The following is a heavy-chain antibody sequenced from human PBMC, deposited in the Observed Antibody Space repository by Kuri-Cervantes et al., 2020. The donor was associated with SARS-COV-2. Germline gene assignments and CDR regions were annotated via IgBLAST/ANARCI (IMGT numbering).Heavy chain of an antibody. Sequence: GGSLRLSCAASGFTFSSYGMHWVRQAPGKGLEWVAVIWYDGSNKYYAESVKGRFTISRDDSKNTLYLQMHSLRAEDTAVYYCARGYVNCSGGSCYSIHYYCGMDVWGQGTTVTVSS. CDR2: IWYDGSNK. D-gene: IGHD2-15*01. CDR3: ARGYVNCSGGSCYSIHYYCGMDV. J-gene: IGHJ6*02. CDR1: GFTFSSYG. V-gene: IGHV3-33*01.